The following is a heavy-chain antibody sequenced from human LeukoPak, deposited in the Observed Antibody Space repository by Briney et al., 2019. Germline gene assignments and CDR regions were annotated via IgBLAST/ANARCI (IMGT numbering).Heavy chain of an antibody. V-gene: IGHV4-59*01. CDR1: GGSISSYY. J-gene: IGHJ5*02. Sequence: SETLSLACTVSGGSISSYYWSWIRQPPGKGLEWIGYIYYSGSTNYNPSLKSRVTISVDTSKNQFSLKLSSVTAADTAVYYCARGAYSSGWCFDPWGQGTLVTVSS. CDR2: IYYSGST. CDR3: ARGAYSSGWCFDP. D-gene: IGHD6-19*01.